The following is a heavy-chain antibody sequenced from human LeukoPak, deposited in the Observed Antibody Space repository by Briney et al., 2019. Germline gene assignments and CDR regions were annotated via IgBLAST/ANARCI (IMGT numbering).Heavy chain of an antibody. CDR2: ISGSGGST. J-gene: IGHJ4*02. V-gene: IGHV3-23*01. CDR3: TRDPTQYLRYGYFDY. D-gene: IGHD4-11*01. CDR1: GFTFSSYA. Sequence: PGGSLRLSCAASGFTFSSYAMSWVRQAPGKGLEWVSAISGSGGSTYYADPVRGRFTISRDNAKNSLYLQMSSLRAEDTAVYYCTRDPTQYLRYGYFDYWDQGILITVSS.